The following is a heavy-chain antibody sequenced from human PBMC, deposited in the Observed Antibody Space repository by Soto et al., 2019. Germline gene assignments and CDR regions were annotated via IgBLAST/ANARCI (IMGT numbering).Heavy chain of an antibody. CDR2: ISSYGSDK. CDR3: AKDSGRGSADYYFDY. Sequence: QVQLVESGGGVVQPGRSLRLSCAASGFTFTSYGMHWVRQAPGKGLEWVAVISSYGSDKYYADSVKGRFTISRDNSKNTLYLQMNSLRAEDTAVYYCAKDSGRGSADYYFDYWGQGTLVTASS. CDR1: GFTFTSYG. J-gene: IGHJ4*02. V-gene: IGHV3-30*18. D-gene: IGHD3-10*01.